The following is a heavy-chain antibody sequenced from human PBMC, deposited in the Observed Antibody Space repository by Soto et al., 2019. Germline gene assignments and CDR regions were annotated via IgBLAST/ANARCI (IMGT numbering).Heavy chain of an antibody. CDR1: GGTFSSYA. V-gene: IGHV1-69*01. J-gene: IGHJ5*02. CDR2: IIPIFGTA. CDR3: ARGSSGWYYWGWCDP. D-gene: IGHD6-19*01. Sequence: QVPLVQSGAEVKKPGSSVKVSCKASGGTFSSYAISWVRQAPGQGLEWMGGIIPIFGTANYAQKFQGRVTITSDESTSKAYMEMSSLRSDDTAVYYCARGSSGWYYWGWCDPWRQGTLVTVSS.